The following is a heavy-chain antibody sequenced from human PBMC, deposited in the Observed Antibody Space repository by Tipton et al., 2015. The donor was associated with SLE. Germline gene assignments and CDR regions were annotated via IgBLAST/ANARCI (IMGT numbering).Heavy chain of an antibody. CDR3: AKVASRLWSGYYYYYYYGMDV. Sequence: GSLRLSCAASGFTFSSYGMRWVRQAPGKGLEWVAFIRYDGSNKYYADSVKGRFTISRDNSKNTLYLQMNSLRAEDTAVYYCAKVASRLWSGYYYYYYYGMDVWGQGTTVTVSS. J-gene: IGHJ6*02. CDR2: IRYDGSNK. D-gene: IGHD3-3*01. CDR1: GFTFSSYG. V-gene: IGHV3-30*02.